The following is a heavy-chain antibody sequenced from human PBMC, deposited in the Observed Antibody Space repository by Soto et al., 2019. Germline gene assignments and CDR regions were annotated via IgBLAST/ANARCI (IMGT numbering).Heavy chain of an antibody. CDR3: ARDLGPYSGYDRPPYCSGGSCYYYGMDV. CDR1: GFTFSSYA. D-gene: IGHD2-15*01. J-gene: IGHJ6*04. V-gene: IGHV3-30-3*01. Sequence: GGSLRLSCAASGFTFSSYAMHWVRQAPGKGLEWVAVISYDGSNKYYADSVKGRFTISRDNSKNTLYLQMNSLRAEDTAVYYCARDLGPYSGYDRPPYCSGGSCYYYGMDVWGKGTTVTVSS. CDR2: ISYDGSNK.